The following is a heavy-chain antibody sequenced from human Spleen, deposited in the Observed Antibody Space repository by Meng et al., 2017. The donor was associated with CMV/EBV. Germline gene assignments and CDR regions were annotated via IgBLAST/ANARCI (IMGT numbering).Heavy chain of an antibody. J-gene: IGHJ6*02. CDR1: GGSVSSGSYC. V-gene: IGHV4-61*01. CDR3: ARIPHYDFWSGHIMDV. CDR2: IYYTGST. Sequence: SETLSLTCTVSGGSVSSGSYCWSWIRQPPGMGLEWIGYIYYTGSTKYNPSLNSRVTISIDTSKNQFSLNLRSVTAADTAVYYCARIPHYDFWSGHIMDVWGQGTTVTVSS. D-gene: IGHD3-3*01.